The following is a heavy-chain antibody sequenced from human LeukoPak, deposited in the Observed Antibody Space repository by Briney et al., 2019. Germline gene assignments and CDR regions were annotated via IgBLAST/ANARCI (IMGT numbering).Heavy chain of an antibody. D-gene: IGHD3-22*01. CDR1: GGPISNYY. CDR3: ARRTYDSSDDSFDY. V-gene: IGHV4-59*08. CDR2: IYYSGST. J-gene: IGHJ4*02. Sequence: SETLSLTCTVSGGPISNYYWSWIRQPPGKGLEWIGYIYYSGSTNYNPSLKSRVTMSLDTSKNQFSLKLSSVTAADTAVYYCARRTYDSSDDSFDYWGQGTLVTVSS.